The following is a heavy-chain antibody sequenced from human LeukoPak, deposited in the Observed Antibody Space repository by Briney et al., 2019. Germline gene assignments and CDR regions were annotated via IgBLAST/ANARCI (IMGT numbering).Heavy chain of an antibody. V-gene: IGHV3-53*01. CDR1: GFTVSSDY. D-gene: IGHD2-2*01. CDR2: IYSGGST. CDR3: ARGVGSASYYGMDV. Sequence: GGSLRLSCAASGFTVSSDYMTWVRQAPGKGLEWVSVIYSGGSTYYADSVKGRFTISRDKSKNTLYLQMNSLRAEDTAVYYCARGVGSASYYGMDVWGQGTTVTVSS. J-gene: IGHJ6*02.